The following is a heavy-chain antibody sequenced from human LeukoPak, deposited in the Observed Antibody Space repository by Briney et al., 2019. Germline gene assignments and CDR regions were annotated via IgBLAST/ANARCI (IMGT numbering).Heavy chain of an antibody. CDR1: GFTFSNAW. CDR3: TTDEGYSGSYYGELINY. D-gene: IGHD1-26*01. J-gene: IGHJ4*02. CDR2: IKSKTDGGTT. Sequence: SGGSLRLSCAASGFTFSNAWMSWVRQAPGKGLEWVGRIKSKTDGGTTDYAAPVKGRFTIPRDDSKNTLYLQMNSLKTEDTAVYYCTTDEGYSGSYYGELINYWGQGTLVTVSS. V-gene: IGHV3-15*01.